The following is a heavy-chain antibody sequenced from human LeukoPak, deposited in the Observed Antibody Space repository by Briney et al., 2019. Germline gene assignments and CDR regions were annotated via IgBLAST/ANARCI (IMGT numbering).Heavy chain of an antibody. Sequence: AGGSLRLSCAASGFDVSDNYMSWVRQAQGKGLEWVSVIYSGGITYYADSVKGRFFISRDSSKNTLYLQMSSLRAEDTAVYYCARESADYYDSSAYYYVFDYWGQGTLVTVSS. V-gene: IGHV3-53*01. J-gene: IGHJ4*02. CDR3: ARESADYYDSSAYYYVFDY. CDR1: GFDVSDNY. CDR2: IYSGGIT. D-gene: IGHD3-22*01.